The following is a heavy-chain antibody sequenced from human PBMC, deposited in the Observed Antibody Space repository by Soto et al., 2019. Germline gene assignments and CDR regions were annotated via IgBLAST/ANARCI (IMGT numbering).Heavy chain of an antibody. D-gene: IGHD3-22*01. J-gene: IGHJ4*02. CDR2: IWTDGSYE. V-gene: IGHV3-33*01. CDR1: GFTFSRYG. Sequence: QVQLVASGGGVAQPGGSLRLSCAASGFTFSRYGMHWVLQAPGKGLGWVAVIWTDGSYEYYADSVMGRFTISRDNSKNTLYLQMNSLRAEDTAVYYCARAGHDSSGYYYGGLDYWGPGTLVTVSS. CDR3: ARAGHDSSGYYYGGLDY.